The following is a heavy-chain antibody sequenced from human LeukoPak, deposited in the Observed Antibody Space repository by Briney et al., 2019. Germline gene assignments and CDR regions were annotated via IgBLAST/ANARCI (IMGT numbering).Heavy chain of an antibody. J-gene: IGHJ4*02. V-gene: IGHV4-34*01. CDR2: INHSGST. D-gene: IGHD2-2*01. Sequence: SETLSLTCAVYGDSFSGYYWSWLRQPPGKGLEWLGEINHSGSTNYNPSLKSRVTISVDTSKSQFSLKLSSVTAADTAVYYCARGRRVVPAATRIYYFDYWGQGTLVTVSS. CDR1: GDSFSGYY. CDR3: ARGRRVVPAATRIYYFDY.